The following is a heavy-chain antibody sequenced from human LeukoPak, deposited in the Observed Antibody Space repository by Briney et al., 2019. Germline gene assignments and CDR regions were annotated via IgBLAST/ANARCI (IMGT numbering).Heavy chain of an antibody. CDR1: GGSISSNNYY. CDR2: IYYSGST. J-gene: IGHJ5*02. D-gene: IGHD1-20*01. Sequence: PSETLSLTCTVSGGSISSNNYYWGWIRQPPGKGLEWIGSIYYSGSTYYNPSLKSRVTISVDTSKNQFSLKLSSVTAADTAVYYCARDPSITGTPGWFDPWGQGTLVTVSS. CDR3: ARDPSITGTPGWFDP. V-gene: IGHV4-39*07.